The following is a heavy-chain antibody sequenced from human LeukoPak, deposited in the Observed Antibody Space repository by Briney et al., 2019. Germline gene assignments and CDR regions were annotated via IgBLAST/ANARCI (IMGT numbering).Heavy chain of an antibody. CDR1: GGSFSGY. Sequence: SETLSLTCAVFGGSFSGYRIRQPPGKGLEWIGEINHGGSTNYNPSLKSRVTISVDTSKNQFSLKLSSVTAADTAVYYCARGRRDSSGYPTILLLDLDYWGQGTLVTVSS. D-gene: IGHD3-22*01. V-gene: IGHV4-34*01. CDR2: INHGGST. CDR3: ARGRRDSSGYPTILLLDLDY. J-gene: IGHJ4*02.